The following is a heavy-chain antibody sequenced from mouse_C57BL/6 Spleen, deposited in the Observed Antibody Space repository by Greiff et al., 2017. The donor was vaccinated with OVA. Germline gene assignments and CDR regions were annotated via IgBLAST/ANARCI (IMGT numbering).Heavy chain of an antibody. CDR3: TSYYSNSAFAY. V-gene: IGHV14-4*01. CDR2: IDPENGDT. D-gene: IGHD2-5*01. CDR1: GFNIKDDY. J-gene: IGHJ3*01. Sequence: VQLKQSGAELVRPGASVKLSCTASGFNIKDDYMHWVKQRPEQGLEWIGWIDPENGDTEYASKFQGKATITADTSSNTAYLQLSSLTSEDTAVYYCTSYYSNSAFAYWGQGTLVTVSA.